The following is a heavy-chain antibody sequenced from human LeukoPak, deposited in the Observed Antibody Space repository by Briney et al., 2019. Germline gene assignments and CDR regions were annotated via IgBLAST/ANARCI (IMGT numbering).Heavy chain of an antibody. Sequence: PSETLSLTCTVSGGSISSYYWSWIRQPPGKGLEWIGYIYYSGSTNYNPSLKSRVTISVDTSKNQFSLKLSSVTAADTAVYYCARVSTYCSSTSCYTGSYYYYMDVWGKGTTVTVSS. V-gene: IGHV4-59*01. CDR3: ARVSTYCSSTSCYTGSYYYYMDV. CDR2: IYYSGST. J-gene: IGHJ6*03. D-gene: IGHD2-2*02. CDR1: GGSISSYY.